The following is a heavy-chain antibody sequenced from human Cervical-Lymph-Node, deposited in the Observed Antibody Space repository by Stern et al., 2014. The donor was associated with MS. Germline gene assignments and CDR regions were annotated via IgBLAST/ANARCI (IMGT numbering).Heavy chain of an antibody. V-gene: IGHV1-46*01. CDR1: GYTFTSYY. D-gene: IGHD1-26*01. CDR3: ARDSPFGMGAALFDY. J-gene: IGHJ4*02. CDR2: INPSGGST. Sequence: QVQLVESGAEVKKPGASVKVSCKASGYTFTSYYMHWVRQAPGQGLEWMGIINPSGGSTSYAQKFQGRVTMTRDTSTSTVYMELSSLRSEDTAVYYCARDSPFGMGAALFDYWGQGTLVTVSS.